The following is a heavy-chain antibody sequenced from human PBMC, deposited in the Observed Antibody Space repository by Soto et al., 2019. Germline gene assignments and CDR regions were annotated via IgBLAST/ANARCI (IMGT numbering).Heavy chain of an antibody. CDR1: GYTFTSYD. J-gene: IGHJ3*02. D-gene: IGHD2-15*01. V-gene: IGHV1-8*01. CDR3: ATYVVVVAAKDAFDI. Sequence: ASVKVSCKASGYTFTSYDINWVRQATGQGLEWMGWMNPNSGNTGYAQKFQGRVTMTRNTSISTAYMELSSLRSEDTAVYYCATYVVVVAAKDAFDIWGKGTMVTVSS. CDR2: MNPNSGNT.